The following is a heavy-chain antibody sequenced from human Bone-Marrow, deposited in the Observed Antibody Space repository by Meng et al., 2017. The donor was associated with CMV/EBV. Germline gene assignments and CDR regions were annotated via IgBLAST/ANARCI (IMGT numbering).Heavy chain of an antibody. CDR2: ISAYNGNT. V-gene: IGHV1-18*01. D-gene: IGHD1-1*01. CDR3: ARDNYPALYYYGMDV. J-gene: IGHJ6*02. Sequence: ASVKVSCKASGYTFTSYGISWVRQAPGQGLEWMGWISAYNGNTNYAQKLQGRVTMTTDTSTSTAYMELRSLRSDDTAVYYCARDNYPALYYYGMDVWGQGTTVTVSS. CDR1: GYTFTSYG.